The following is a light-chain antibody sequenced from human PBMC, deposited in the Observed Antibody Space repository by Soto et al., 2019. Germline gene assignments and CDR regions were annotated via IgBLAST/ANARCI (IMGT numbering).Light chain of an antibody. CDR3: MQALQTPPWT. Sequence: DIVLTQSPLSLPVTLGEPASMSCRSSQSLLHSNGYNYLDWYLQKPGQPPQLLIYSGSNRASGVPDRFSGSGSGTDFTLKISRVEAEDVGVYYCMQALQTPPWTFGQGTKVDIK. CDR1: QSLLHSNGYNY. J-gene: IGKJ1*01. CDR2: SGS. V-gene: IGKV2-28*01.